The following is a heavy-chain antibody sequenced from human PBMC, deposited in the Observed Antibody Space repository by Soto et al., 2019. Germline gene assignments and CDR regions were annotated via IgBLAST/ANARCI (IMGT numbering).Heavy chain of an antibody. Sequence: QVQLQESGPGLVKPSETLSLTCTVSGGSISSYYWSWIRQPPGKGLEWIGYIYYSGSTNYNPSLKSRGTISVDTSKSQFSLKLSSVTAADTAVYYCARDHGVYYGSGRGGAFDIWGQGTMVTVSS. V-gene: IGHV4-59*01. CDR1: GGSISSYY. CDR2: IYYSGST. D-gene: IGHD3-10*01. CDR3: ARDHGVYYGSGRGGAFDI. J-gene: IGHJ3*02.